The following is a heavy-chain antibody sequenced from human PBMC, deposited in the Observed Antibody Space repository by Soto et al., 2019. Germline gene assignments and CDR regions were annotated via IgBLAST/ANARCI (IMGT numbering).Heavy chain of an antibody. CDR3: ARRGSYYYGSGSYYYYYYGMDV. J-gene: IGHJ6*02. V-gene: IGHV3-66*01. CDR2: IYSGGST. CDR1: GFTVSSNY. D-gene: IGHD3-10*01. Sequence: GGSLRLSCAASGFTVSSNYMSWVRQAPGKGLEWVSVIYSGGSTYYADSVKGRFTISRDNSKNTLYLQMNSLRAEDTAVYYCARRGSYYYGSGSYYYYYYGMDVWGQGTTVTVS.